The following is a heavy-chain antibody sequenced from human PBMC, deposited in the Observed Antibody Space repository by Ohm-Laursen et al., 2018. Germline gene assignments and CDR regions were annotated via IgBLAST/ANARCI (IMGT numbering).Heavy chain of an antibody. J-gene: IGHJ4*02. CDR1: GYTFTGYY. CDR2: INPNSGGT. D-gene: IGHD6-13*01. CDR3: ARVGYSSSWVDY. V-gene: IGHV1-2*02. Sequence: ASVKVSCNASGYTFTGYYMHWVRQAPGQGLEWMGWINPNSGGTNYAQKFQGRVTMTRDTSISTAYMELSRLRSDDTAVYYCARVGYSSSWVDYWGQGTLVTVSS.